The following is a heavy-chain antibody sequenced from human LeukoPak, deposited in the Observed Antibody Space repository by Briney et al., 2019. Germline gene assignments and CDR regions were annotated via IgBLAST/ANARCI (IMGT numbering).Heavy chain of an antibody. V-gene: IGHV3-13*01. CDR1: GFTFSSYD. CDR3: AKDVSVVVPAATFDY. D-gene: IGHD2-2*01. J-gene: IGHJ4*02. CDR2: IGTIGDT. Sequence: GGSLRLSCAASGFTFSSYDMHWVRQDTGKGLEWVSAIGTIGDTYYTGSVKGRFTISRENAKNSLYLQMNSLRAEDTAVYYCAKDVSVVVPAATFDYWGQGTLVTVSS.